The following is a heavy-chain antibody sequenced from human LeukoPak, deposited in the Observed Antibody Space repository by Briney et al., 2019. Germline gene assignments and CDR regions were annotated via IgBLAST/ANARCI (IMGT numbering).Heavy chain of an antibody. CDR3: ARVPLYWQDPFDF. V-gene: IGHV4-34*01. CDR1: GGSFSGYY. D-gene: IGHD2-8*02. J-gene: IGHJ4*02. Sequence: PETLSPTCGLYGGSFSGYYWSWIRQPPENGREWIGEVSQTGSGKTNYNPSLKSRVTISVDTSKNQFALELTSVTAADTAMYYCARVPLYWQDPFDFWGQGTLVTVSS. CDR2: VSQTGSGKT.